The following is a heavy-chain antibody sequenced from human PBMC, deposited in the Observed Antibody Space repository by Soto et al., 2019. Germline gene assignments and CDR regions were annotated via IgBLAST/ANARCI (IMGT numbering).Heavy chain of an antibody. Sequence: PSETLSLTCTVSSRSISSGDYYWSWIRQPPGKGLEWIGWIDHSGSTYYNPSLKSRVSMSIDTSKNQFSLYLSSVTAADTAVYYCARRTGDYGPYGMDVWGQGTTVTV. D-gene: IGHD3-9*01. CDR1: SRSISSGDYY. CDR2: IDHSGST. J-gene: IGHJ6*02. V-gene: IGHV4-30-4*01. CDR3: ARRTGDYGPYGMDV.